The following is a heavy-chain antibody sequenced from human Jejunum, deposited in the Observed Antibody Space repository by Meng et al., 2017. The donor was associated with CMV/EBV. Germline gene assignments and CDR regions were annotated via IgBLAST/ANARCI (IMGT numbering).Heavy chain of an antibody. CDR2: MYSYGST. CDR1: PFSVNSHY. Sequence: EGRSVESWGGLVPPGGSLTLSCAASPFSVNSHYMTWVRQAPGKGLEWVSVMYSYGSTYYADSVKGRFTISRDSSRNTLYLQMSSLRVEDTAVYYCARDIYSSSLNWGYWGQGTLVTVSS. J-gene: IGHJ4*02. V-gene: IGHV3-66*01. CDR3: ARDIYSSSLNWGY. D-gene: IGHD6-13*01.